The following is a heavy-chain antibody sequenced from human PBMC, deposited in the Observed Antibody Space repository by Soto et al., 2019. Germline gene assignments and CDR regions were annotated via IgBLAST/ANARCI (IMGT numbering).Heavy chain of an antibody. Sequence: QVQLVESGGGVVQPGRSLRLSCEASGFTFSHYGMHWVRQAPGKGLEWVAVILNDGSRQHYADSVKGRLTISRDNSKNTLYLDINSLRVEDTAVYYCARDDDYGDNGLDYWGQGTLVTVSS. CDR3: ARDDDYGDNGLDY. J-gene: IGHJ4*02. CDR2: ILNDGSRQ. D-gene: IGHD4-17*01. V-gene: IGHV3-33*01. CDR1: GFTFSHYG.